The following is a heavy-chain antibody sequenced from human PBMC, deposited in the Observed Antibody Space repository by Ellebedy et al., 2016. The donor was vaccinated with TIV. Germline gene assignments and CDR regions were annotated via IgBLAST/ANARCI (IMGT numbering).Heavy chain of an antibody. Sequence: SVKVSCXASGGTFSSYAISWVRQAPGQGLEWMGRIIPILGIANYAQKFQGRVTITADKSTSTAYMELSSLRSEDTAVYYCARRGSDGDYGQDYYGMDVWGQGTTVTVSS. J-gene: IGHJ6*02. CDR1: GGTFSSYA. D-gene: IGHD4-17*01. CDR2: IIPILGIA. V-gene: IGHV1-69*04. CDR3: ARRGSDGDYGQDYYGMDV.